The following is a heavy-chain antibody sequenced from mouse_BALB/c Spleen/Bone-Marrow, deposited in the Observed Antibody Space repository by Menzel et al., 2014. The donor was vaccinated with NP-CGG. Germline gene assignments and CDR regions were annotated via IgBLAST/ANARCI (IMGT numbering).Heavy chain of an antibody. CDR2: IDPGNGNT. D-gene: IGHD3-2*01. V-gene: IGHV14-1*02. Sequence: EVQVVESGAELVRPGALVKLSCKASGFNIKDYYMHWVKQGPEQGLEWIGWIDPGNGNTIYDPKFQGKASITPDTSSNTAYLQLSSLTSEDTAVYYCARWDSSGYVGFAYWGQGTLVTVSA. J-gene: IGHJ3*01. CDR3: ARWDSSGYVGFAY. CDR1: GFNIKDYY.